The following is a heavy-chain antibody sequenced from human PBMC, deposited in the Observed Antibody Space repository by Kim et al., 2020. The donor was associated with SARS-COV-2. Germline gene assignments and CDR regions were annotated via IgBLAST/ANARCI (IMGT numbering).Heavy chain of an antibody. J-gene: IGHJ4*02. CDR1: GGSFSGYY. CDR3: AQAHLKTRSTTFGY. V-gene: IGHV4-34*01. Sequence: SETLSLTCAAYGGSFSGYYWSWIRQPPGKGLEWIGEINHSGSTTYNPPFKSRATISLDTSKNQSSFKLSSLPPADPAVFYCAQAHLKTRSTTFGYWGQGT. D-gene: IGHD1-7*01. CDR2: INHSGST.